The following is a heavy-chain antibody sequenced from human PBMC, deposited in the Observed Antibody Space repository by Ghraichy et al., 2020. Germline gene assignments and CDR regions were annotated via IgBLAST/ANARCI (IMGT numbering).Heavy chain of an antibody. D-gene: IGHD1-26*01. CDR1: GFRFGDYA. CDR3: AKDNSRNSARTGGVYYDA. Sequence: GGSLRLSCAASGFRFGDYAMHWVRQAPGKGLEWVSLTCRDGFATYYADSVKGRFTISRDNSKNSLFLQMNGLRADDIALYFCAKDNSRNSARTGGVYYDAWGRGTLV. J-gene: IGHJ4*02. V-gene: IGHV3-43D*03. CDR2: TCRDGFAT.